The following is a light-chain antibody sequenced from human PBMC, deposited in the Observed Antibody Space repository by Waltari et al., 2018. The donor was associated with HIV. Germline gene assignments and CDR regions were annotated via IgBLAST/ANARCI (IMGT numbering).Light chain of an antibody. V-gene: IGLV1-47*01. CDR1: RSNIGSNY. CDR3: AAWDDSLRGFYV. Sequence: QSVLTQPPSASGTPGQRVTISCSGSRSNIGSNYVYWYQQLPGTAPKLLIYRNNQRPSGVPDRFSGSKSGTSASLASSGLRSEDEADYYCAAWDDSLRGFYVFGTGTKVTVL. CDR2: RNN. J-gene: IGLJ1*01.